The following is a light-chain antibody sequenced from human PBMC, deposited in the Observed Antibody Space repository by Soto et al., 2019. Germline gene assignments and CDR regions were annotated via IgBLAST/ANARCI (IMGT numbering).Light chain of an antibody. CDR1: SSNIGAGYD. J-gene: IGLJ1*01. Sequence: QSALTQPPSVSGAPGQRVTISCTGSSSNIGAGYDVHWYQQLPGTAPKLLIYGNSNRPSGVPDRFSGSKSGTSASLAITGLQAQDEADYYCQSYDSSLSAFYVFGTGTEVTVL. V-gene: IGLV1-40*01. CDR3: QSYDSSLSAFYV. CDR2: GNS.